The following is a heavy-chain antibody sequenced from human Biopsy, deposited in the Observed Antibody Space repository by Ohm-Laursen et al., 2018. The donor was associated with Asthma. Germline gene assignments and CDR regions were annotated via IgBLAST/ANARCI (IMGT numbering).Heavy chain of an antibody. V-gene: IGHV1-69*13. Sequence: SVKVSCKSSGDSFSNYAINWVRQAPGQGLEWMGRIIPIFGPTNYAQKFQGRVTISADDSTSTAYMELSSLSSEDTALYYCARGPEYVRSSGALDYWGQGTLVTVSS. CDR3: ARGPEYVRSSGALDY. J-gene: IGHJ4*02. D-gene: IGHD2-2*01. CDR2: IIPIFGPT. CDR1: GDSFSNYA.